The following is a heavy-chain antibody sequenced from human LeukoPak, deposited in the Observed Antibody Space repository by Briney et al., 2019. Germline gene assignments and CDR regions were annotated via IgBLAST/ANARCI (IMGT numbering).Heavy chain of an antibody. J-gene: IGHJ4*02. V-gene: IGHV3-23*01. CDR2: MTGPADTT. CDR3: AKGAEIDH. CDR1: GFNFNNFA. Sequence: GGSLRLSCAASGFNFNNFAMRWVRQAPGKGLEWLSAMTGPADTTYYAESVKGRFTISRDYSKSMVFLQMNSLRVEDTAIYYCAKGAEIDHWGQGTLVTVSS.